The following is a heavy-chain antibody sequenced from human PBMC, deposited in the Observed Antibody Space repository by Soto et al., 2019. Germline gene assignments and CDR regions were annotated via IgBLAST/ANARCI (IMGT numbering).Heavy chain of an antibody. CDR3: AMLGGWSGGSSGMDV. Sequence: EVQLVESGGGLVQPGGSLRLSCAASGLIFSDYHMDWVRQAPGKGLEWVGRIRRKANSYTTEYAASVKGRFTISRDDSNNPLYLQMNSLKSEDTAVYYCAMLGGWSGGSSGMDVWGQGNTVTVSS. CDR2: IRRKANSYTT. D-gene: IGHD6-19*01. V-gene: IGHV3-72*01. J-gene: IGHJ6*02. CDR1: GLIFSDYH.